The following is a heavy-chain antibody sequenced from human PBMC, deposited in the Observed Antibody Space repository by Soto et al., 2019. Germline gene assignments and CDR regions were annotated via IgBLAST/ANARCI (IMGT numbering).Heavy chain of an antibody. V-gene: IGHV3-23*01. Sequence: EVHLLESGGGLVQPGGSLRLSCAASRLTFSSYAMSWVRQAPGKGLEWVSAISSSGTSTYSADSVKGRFTISRDNSKNSLYLQMNSLRAEDTAVYYCAKGPTIFGVVITYSFYYGLDVW. CDR3: AKGPTIFGVVITYSFYYGLDV. CDR1: RLTFSSYA. CDR2: ISSSGTST. D-gene: IGHD3-3*02. J-gene: IGHJ6*01.